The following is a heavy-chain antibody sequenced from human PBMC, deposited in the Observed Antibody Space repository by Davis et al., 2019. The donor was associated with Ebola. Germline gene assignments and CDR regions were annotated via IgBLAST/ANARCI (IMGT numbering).Heavy chain of an antibody. CDR2: IRYDGSNK. J-gene: IGHJ6*04. D-gene: IGHD1-26*01. CDR1: GFTFSSYA. V-gene: IGHV3-30*02. CDR3: AKDKGVGATTDYYGMDV. Sequence: GESLKISCAASGFTFSSYAMHWVRQAPGKGLDWVAFIRYDGSNKYYADSVKDRFTISRDNAKNSLYLQMNSLRAEDTALYYCAKDKGVGATTDYYGMDVWGKGTTVTVSS.